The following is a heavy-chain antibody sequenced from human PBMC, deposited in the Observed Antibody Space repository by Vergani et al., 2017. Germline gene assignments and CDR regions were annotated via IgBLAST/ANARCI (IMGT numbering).Heavy chain of an antibody. CDR3: GGYRWYYYGSGSEYYFDY. CDR1: GGSVSSGSYY. J-gene: IGHJ4*02. V-gene: IGHV4-61*01. D-gene: IGHD3-10*01. CDR2: IYYSGST. Sequence: QVQLQESGPGLVKPSETLSLTCTVSGGSVSSGSYYWSWIRQPPGKGLEWIGYIYYSGSTNYNPSLKSRVTISVDTSKNQFYLKLSSVTAADTAVYYCGGYRWYYYGSGSEYYFDYWGQGTLVTVSS.